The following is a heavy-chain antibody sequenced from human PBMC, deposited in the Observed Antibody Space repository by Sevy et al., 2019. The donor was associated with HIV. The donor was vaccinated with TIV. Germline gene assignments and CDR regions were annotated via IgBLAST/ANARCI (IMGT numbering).Heavy chain of an antibody. D-gene: IGHD2-8*01. CDR2: VNPEGGDT. J-gene: IGHJ3*02. V-gene: IGHV1-2*02. CDR1: GYTFTGYY. Sequence: ASVKVSCKASGYTFTGYYVHWMRQAPGQGLEWMGWVNPEGGDTNYAQNFQGRVTMTRDTSINTAYMELSSLTSDDTVVYYCARGSEVRGSTNSASEIWGQGTMVTVSS. CDR3: ARGSEVRGSTNSASEI.